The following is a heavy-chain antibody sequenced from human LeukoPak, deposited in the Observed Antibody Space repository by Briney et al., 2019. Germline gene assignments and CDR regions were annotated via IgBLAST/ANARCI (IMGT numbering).Heavy chain of an antibody. CDR3: TTDWRNYYDSSGYYPP. CDR1: GFTFSNAW. V-gene: IGHV3-15*01. Sequence: PGGSLRLSCAASGFTFSNAWMSWVRQAPGKGLEWVGRIKSKTDGGTTDYAAPVKGRFTISRDDSKNTLYLQMNSLKTEDTAVYYCTTDWRNYYDSSGYYPPWGQGTLVTVSS. J-gene: IGHJ5*02. D-gene: IGHD3-22*01. CDR2: IKSKTDGGTT.